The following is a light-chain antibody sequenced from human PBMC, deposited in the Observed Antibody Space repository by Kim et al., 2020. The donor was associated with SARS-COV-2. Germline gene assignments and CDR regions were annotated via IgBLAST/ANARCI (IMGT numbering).Light chain of an antibody. J-gene: IGKJ2*01. CDR1: QSVSSSY. CDR3: QQYGSSPSYT. CDR2: GAS. V-gene: IGKV3-20*01. Sequence: SPGESATLSCRASQSVSSSYLAWYQQKPGQAPWLLIYGASSRATGIPDRFSGSGSGTDFTLTISRLEPEDFAVYYCQQYGSSPSYTFGQGTKLEI.